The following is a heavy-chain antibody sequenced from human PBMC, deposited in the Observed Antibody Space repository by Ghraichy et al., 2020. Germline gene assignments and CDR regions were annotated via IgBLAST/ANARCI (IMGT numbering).Heavy chain of an antibody. Sequence: SETLSLTCAVSGYSISSGYYWGWIRQPPGKGLEWIGSIYHSGSTYYNPSLKSRVTISVDTSKNQFSLKLSSVTAADTAVYYCARHQNWNLHYWGQGTLVTVSS. CDR1: GYSISSGYY. CDR2: IYHSGST. D-gene: IGHD1-7*01. J-gene: IGHJ4*02. V-gene: IGHV4-38-2*01. CDR3: ARHQNWNLHY.